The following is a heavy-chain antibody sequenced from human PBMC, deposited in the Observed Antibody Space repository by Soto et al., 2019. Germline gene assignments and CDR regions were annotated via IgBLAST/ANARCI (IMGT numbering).Heavy chain of an antibody. Sequence: XESLGLSFAASGFTVSSYRMNWVRQAPGKGLEWVSYISSSSSTIYYADSVKGRFTISRDNAKNSLYLQMNSLRDEDTAVYYCARAYSYGLYYYYGMDVWGQGTTVTVSS. V-gene: IGHV3-48*02. CDR2: ISSSSSTI. CDR1: GFTVSSYR. J-gene: IGHJ6*02. CDR3: ARAYSYGLYYYYGMDV. D-gene: IGHD5-18*01.